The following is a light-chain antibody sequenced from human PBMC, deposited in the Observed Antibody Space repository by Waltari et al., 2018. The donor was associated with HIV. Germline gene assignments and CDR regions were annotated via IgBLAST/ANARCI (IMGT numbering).Light chain of an antibody. J-gene: IGLJ3*02. V-gene: IGLV2-14*03. CDR2: SVS. CDR1: RGDIGDYNY. Sequence: QSALTQPASVSGSLGQSLTIPCTGTRGDIGDYNYVSWYQQHPGEVPKFLIFSVSNRPSGVSSRFSGSKAGNTASLTLSGLQAEDEADYYCSSYTSNNTWVFGGGTKLTVL. CDR3: SSYTSNNTWV.